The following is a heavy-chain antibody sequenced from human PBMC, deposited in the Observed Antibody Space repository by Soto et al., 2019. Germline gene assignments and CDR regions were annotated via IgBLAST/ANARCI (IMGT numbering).Heavy chain of an antibody. CDR3: TRGAEYYDFWSGYPQPYYYYGMDV. Sequence: GGSLRLSCTASGFTFGDYAMSWVRQAPGKGLEWVGFIRSKAYGGTTEYAASVKGRFTISRDDSKSIACLQMNSLKTEDTAVYYCTRGAEYYDFWSGYPQPYYYYGMDVWGQGTTVTVSS. J-gene: IGHJ6*02. CDR1: GFTFGDYA. V-gene: IGHV3-49*04. D-gene: IGHD3-3*01. CDR2: IRSKAYGGTT.